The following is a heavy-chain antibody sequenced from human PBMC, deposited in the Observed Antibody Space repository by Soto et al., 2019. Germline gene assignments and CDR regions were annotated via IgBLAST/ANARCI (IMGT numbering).Heavy chain of an antibody. CDR3: GRGTCSSATCYAIYFDS. CDR2: VKQDGSKK. V-gene: IGHV3-7*01. D-gene: IGHD2-2*01. J-gene: IGHJ4*02. CDR1: GVTFSSYW. Sequence: EVQLVESGGGLVQPGGSLRLSCVASGVTFSSYWMSWVRQAPGKGLEWVANVKQDGSKKYYVDSVKGRFTIPRDNAQNSMYLQMNSLGAEDAAVYYCGRGTCSSATCYAIYFDSWGQGTLVTVSS.